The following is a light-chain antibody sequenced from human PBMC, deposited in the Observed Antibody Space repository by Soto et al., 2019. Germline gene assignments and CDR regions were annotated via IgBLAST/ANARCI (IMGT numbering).Light chain of an antibody. V-gene: IGLV1-47*01. Sequence: QAVVTQPPSASGTPGQRVTISCSGSSSNIGGNYVHWYQQLPGTAPKLLIYRSTQRPSGIPDRFSGSKSGTSASLAIGGLRSEDEADYYWAAWDDSLSGWVFGGGTKLTVL. CDR3: AAWDDSLSGWV. CDR1: SSNIGGNY. CDR2: RST. J-gene: IGLJ3*02.